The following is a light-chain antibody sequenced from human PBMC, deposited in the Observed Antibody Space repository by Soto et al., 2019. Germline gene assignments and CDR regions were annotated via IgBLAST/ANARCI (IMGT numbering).Light chain of an antibody. CDR3: HQRSTWPFT. CDR1: QSISSY. Sequence: EIVLTQSPATLSLSPGERATLSCRASQSISSYLAWYQQKPDQAPRLLIYDASNRATGIPARVSGSGSGTDFTLTISSLEPEDLAVYYCHQRSTWPFTFGPGTKVDIK. J-gene: IGKJ3*01. V-gene: IGKV3-11*01. CDR2: DAS.